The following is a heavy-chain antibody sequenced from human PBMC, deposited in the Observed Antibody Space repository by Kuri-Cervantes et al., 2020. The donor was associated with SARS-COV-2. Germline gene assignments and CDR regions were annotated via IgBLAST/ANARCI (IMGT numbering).Heavy chain of an antibody. V-gene: IGHV1-2*02. CDR1: GYIFIEYY. CDR3: ARGRETYDFWSGYYHHSMFDY. CDR2: INPKAAGT. J-gene: IGHJ4*02. D-gene: IGHD3-3*01. Sequence: ASVKVSCKASGYIFIEYYIHWVRQAPGQGLEWMGWINPKAAGTKYAQKFQGRVTMTRDTSIGTAYMELNRLRSDDTAVYYCARGRETYDFWSGYYHHSMFDYWGQGTLVTVSS.